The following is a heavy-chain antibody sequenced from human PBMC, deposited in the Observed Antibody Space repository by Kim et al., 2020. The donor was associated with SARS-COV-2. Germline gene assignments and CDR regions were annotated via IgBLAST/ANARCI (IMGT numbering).Heavy chain of an antibody. Sequence: YSQKFQGRVTITRDTSASTAYMELSSLRSEDTAVYYCARGVAAAGWFDPWGQGTLVTVSS. CDR3: ARGVAAAGWFDP. D-gene: IGHD6-13*01. V-gene: IGHV1-3*01. J-gene: IGHJ5*02.